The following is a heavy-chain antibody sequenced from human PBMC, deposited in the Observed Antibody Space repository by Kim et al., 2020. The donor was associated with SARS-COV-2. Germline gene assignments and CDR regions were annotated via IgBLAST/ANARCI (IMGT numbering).Heavy chain of an antibody. V-gene: IGHV1-3*01. J-gene: IGHJ4*02. Sequence: LQGRVTITRDTSASTAYMELSSLRSEDTAVYYCARALLGYCSSTSCPLGYWGQGTLVTVSS. CDR3: ARALLGYCSSTSCPLGY. D-gene: IGHD2-2*01.